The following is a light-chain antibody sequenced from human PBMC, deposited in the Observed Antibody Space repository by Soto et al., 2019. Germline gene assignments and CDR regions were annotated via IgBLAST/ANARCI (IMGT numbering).Light chain of an antibody. CDR2: DVS. J-gene: IGLJ1*01. CDR1: SSDVGGYNY. V-gene: IGLV2-11*01. CDR3: CSYAGSYSYV. Sequence: QSALTQPRSVSGSPGQSVTISCTGTSSDVGGYNYVSWYQEQPGKAPKLMIYDVSKRPSGVPDRFSGSKSGNTASLTISGLQVEDEADYYCCSYAGSYSYVFGTGTKVTVL.